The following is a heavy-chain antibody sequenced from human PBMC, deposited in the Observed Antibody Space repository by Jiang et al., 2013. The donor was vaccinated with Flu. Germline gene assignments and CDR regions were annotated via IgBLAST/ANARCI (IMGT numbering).Heavy chain of an antibody. Sequence: QLLESGGGLVQPGRSLRLSCAASGFTFSSYGMHWVRQAPGKGLEWVAVISYDGSNKYYADSVKGRFTISRDNSKNTLYLQMNSLRAEDTAVYYCASPYDSSGYFPLNYWGQGTLVTVSS. J-gene: IGHJ4*02. CDR3: ASPYDSSGYFPLNY. CDR2: ISYDGSNK. V-gene: IGHV3-30*03. CDR1: GFTFSSYG. D-gene: IGHD3-22*01.